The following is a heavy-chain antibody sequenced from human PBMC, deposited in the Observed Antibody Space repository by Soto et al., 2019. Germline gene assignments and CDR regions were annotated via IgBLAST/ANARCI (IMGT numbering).Heavy chain of an antibody. CDR2: IYYSGST. CDR3: ARDHLWFGELAYYYYGMDV. Sequence: SETLSLTCTVSGGSISSSSYYWGWIRQHPGKGLEWIGNIYYSGSTYYNPSLKSRVTISVDTSKNQFSLKLSSVTAADTAVYYCARDHLWFGELAYYYYGMDVWGQGTTVTVSS. CDR1: GGSISSSSYY. J-gene: IGHJ6*02. D-gene: IGHD3-10*01. V-gene: IGHV4-39*07.